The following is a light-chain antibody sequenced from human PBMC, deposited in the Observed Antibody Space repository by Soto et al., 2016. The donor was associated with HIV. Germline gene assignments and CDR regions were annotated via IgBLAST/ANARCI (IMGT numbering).Light chain of an antibody. CDR2: DDN. J-gene: IGLJ2*01. CDR3: NSRDRSTNRV. V-gene: IGLV3-21*01. Sequence: SYVLTQPPSVSVAPGKTARITCGGNNIGSKSMHWYQQKPGQAPVLVVYDDNDRPSGIPDRFSGSNSGNTASLTITGAQAEDEADYYCNSRDRSTNRVFGGGTKLTVL. CDR1: NIGSKS.